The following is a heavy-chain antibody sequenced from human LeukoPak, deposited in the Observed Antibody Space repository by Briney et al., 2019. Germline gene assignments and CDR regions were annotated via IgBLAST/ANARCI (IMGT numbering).Heavy chain of an antibody. CDR2: IYHSGST. D-gene: IGHD3-22*01. J-gene: IGHJ4*02. CDR1: GGSISSYY. V-gene: IGHV4-38-2*02. Sequence: SETLSLTCTVSGGSISSYYWSWIRQPPGKGLEWVGSIYHSGSTYYNPSLKSRVTISVDTSKNQFSLKLSSVTAADTAVYYCARAPGGGAYYDSSGLDYWGQGTLVTVSS. CDR3: ARAPGGGAYYDSSGLDY.